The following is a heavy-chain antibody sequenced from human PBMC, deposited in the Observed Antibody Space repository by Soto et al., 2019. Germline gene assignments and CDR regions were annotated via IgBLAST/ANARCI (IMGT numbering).Heavy chain of an antibody. CDR3: ARVAPCNYGMDV. CDR1: GFTFSSYG. V-gene: IGHV3-33*01. Sequence: QMQLVESGGGVVQPGRSLRLSCGVSGFTFSSYGMHWVRQAPGKGLEWVAVIWYDGSNKYYADSVQGRFTISRDNSKNTLYLQMNSLRAEDTAVYYCARVAPCNYGMDVWGQGTTVTVSS. CDR2: IWYDGSNK. J-gene: IGHJ6*02.